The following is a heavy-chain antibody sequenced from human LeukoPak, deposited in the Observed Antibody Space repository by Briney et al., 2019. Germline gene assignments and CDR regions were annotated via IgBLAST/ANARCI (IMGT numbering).Heavy chain of an antibody. CDR3: AAVQDYYYDSSGYYVGAFDI. CDR1: GFTFTSSA. Sequence: GASVKVSCKASGFTFTSSAMQWVRQARGQRLEWIGWIVVGSGNTNYAQKFQERVTITRDMSTSTAYMELSSLRSEDTAVYYCAAVQDYYYDSSGYYVGAFDIWGQGTMVTVSS. CDR2: IVVGSGNT. D-gene: IGHD3-22*01. V-gene: IGHV1-58*02. J-gene: IGHJ3*02.